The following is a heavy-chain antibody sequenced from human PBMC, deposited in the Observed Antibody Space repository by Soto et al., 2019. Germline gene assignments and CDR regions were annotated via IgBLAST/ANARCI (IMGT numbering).Heavy chain of an antibody. Sequence: QVQLVQSGAEVKKPGAAVKVSCKASGYTFTSYDINWVRQATGQGLEWMGWMNPNSGNTGYAQKFQGRVTMTRNTSLSTAYMELSSLRSEDTAVYYCARTVLLWFGELGWFDPWGQGTLVTVSS. D-gene: IGHD3-10*01. CDR3: ARTVLLWFGELGWFDP. J-gene: IGHJ5*02. V-gene: IGHV1-8*01. CDR2: MNPNSGNT. CDR1: GYTFTSYD.